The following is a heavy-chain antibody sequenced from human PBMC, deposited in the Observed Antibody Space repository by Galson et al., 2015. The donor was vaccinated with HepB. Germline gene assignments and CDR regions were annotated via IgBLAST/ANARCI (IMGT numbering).Heavy chain of an antibody. V-gene: IGHV3-73*01. CDR3: IGVISVAGAY. J-gene: IGHJ4*02. D-gene: IGHD6-13*01. Sequence: SLRLSCAVSGFTFSDSTVYWVRQASGKGLEWVGRIGNKAQNYAATYAASVKGRFNISRDGSKNTAYLQMSSLKTEDTAVYYCIGVISVAGAYWGQGTLVTVSS. CDR1: GFTFSDST. CDR2: IGNKAQNYAA.